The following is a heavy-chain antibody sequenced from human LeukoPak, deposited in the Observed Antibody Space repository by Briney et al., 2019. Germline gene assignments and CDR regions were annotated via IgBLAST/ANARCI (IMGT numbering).Heavy chain of an antibody. CDR2: ISYDGSNK. V-gene: IGHV3-30*18. CDR3: AKAGYCTNGVCYLWYFDY. CDR1: GFTFSSYG. J-gene: IGHJ4*02. Sequence: GRSQRLSCAASGFTFSSYGMHWVRQAPGKGLEWVAVISYDGSNKYYADSVKGRFTISRDNSKNTLYLQMNSLRAEDTAVYYCAKAGYCTNGVCYLWYFDYWGQGTLVTVSS. D-gene: IGHD2-8*01.